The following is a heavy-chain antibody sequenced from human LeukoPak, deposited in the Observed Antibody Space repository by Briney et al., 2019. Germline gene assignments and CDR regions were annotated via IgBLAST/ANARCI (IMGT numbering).Heavy chain of an antibody. CDR2: INPTGGST. D-gene: IGHD2-2*01. J-gene: IGHJ5*02. CDR3: ARDVSSTSSWWFDP. V-gene: IGHV1-46*01. Sequence: VASVKVSCKASGYTFTSHYMHWVRQAPEKGLEWTGIINPTGGSTSYAQKFQGRVTMTRDTSTSTDYMELSSLTYEDTAVYYCARDVSSTSSWWFDPWGQGTLVIVSS. CDR1: GYTFTSHY.